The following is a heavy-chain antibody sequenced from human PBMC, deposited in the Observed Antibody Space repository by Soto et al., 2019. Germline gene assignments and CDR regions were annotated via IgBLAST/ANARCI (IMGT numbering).Heavy chain of an antibody. D-gene: IGHD3-10*01. V-gene: IGHV3-7*01. CDR2: IKQDGSEK. CDR3: ARDETYYYGSGPV. J-gene: IGHJ4*02. Sequence: GGSLRLSCAASGFTFSTYWMSWVRQAPGKGLEWVANIKQDGSEKYYVDSVKGRFTISRDNATNSLYLQMNSLRAEDTAVYYCARDETYYYGSGPVGGQGTLVTVSS. CDR1: GFTFSTYW.